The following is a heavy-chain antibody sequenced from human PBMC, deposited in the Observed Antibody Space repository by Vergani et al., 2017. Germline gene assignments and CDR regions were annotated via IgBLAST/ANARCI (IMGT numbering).Heavy chain of an antibody. CDR1: GYTFTSYG. CDR3: ARGRMDYDILTGYYANWFDP. V-gene: IGHV7-4-1*02. D-gene: IGHD3-9*01. CDR2: INTNTGNP. J-gene: IGHJ5*02. Sequence: QVQLVQSGAEVKKPGASVKVSCKASGYTFTSYGISWVRQAPGQGLEWMGWINTNTGNPTYAQGFTGRFVFSLDTSVSTAYLQISSLKAEDTAVYYCARGRMDYDILTGYYANWFDPWGQGTLVTVSS.